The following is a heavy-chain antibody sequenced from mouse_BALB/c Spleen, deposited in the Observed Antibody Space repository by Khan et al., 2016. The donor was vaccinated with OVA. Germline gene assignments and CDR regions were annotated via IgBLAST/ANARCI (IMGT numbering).Heavy chain of an antibody. CDR2: IYPFNDDT. CDR3: SPVGSCGVSFAY. D-gene: IGHD2-2*01. CDR1: GYTFTSYV. V-gene: IGHV1S136*01. Sequence: VQLQQSGPELVKPGASVKMSCKTSGYTFTSYVMNWVKQKPGLGLEWIGYIYPFNDDTKYNEKFKGKATLTLDKSSSTASMELSSLTSEDSAVYYCSPVGSCGVSFAYWGQGTLVTVSA. J-gene: IGHJ3*01.